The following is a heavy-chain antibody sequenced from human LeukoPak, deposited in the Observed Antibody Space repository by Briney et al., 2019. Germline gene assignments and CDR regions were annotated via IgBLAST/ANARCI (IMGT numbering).Heavy chain of an antibody. CDR3: ARHLYRGSYDY. Sequence: GSLRLSCAASGFTVSSNYMSWIRQPPGKGLEWIGYIYYSGSTNYNPSLKSRVIISVDTSKNQFSLKLSSVTAADTGVYYCARHLYRGSYDYWGQGTLVTVPS. CDR2: IYYSGST. J-gene: IGHJ4*02. CDR1: GFTVSSNY. V-gene: IGHV4-59*08. D-gene: IGHD1-26*01.